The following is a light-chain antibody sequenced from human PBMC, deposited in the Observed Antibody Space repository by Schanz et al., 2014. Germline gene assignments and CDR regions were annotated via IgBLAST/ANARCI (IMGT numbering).Light chain of an antibody. Sequence: QAVVTQEPSLSVSPGGTVTLTCGLTSGSVSARYYPSWYQQTPGQPPRTLIYNTNTRSSGVPDRFSGSGSGNTASLTISGLQAEDEADYYCSSYAGNSRVFGGGTKVTVL. J-gene: IGLJ3*02. CDR3: SSYAGNSRV. CDR1: SGSVSARYY. CDR2: NTN. V-gene: IGLV8-61*01.